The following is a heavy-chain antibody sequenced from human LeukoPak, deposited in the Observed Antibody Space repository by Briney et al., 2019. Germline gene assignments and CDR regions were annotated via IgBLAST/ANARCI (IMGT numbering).Heavy chain of an antibody. CDR1: VFTFSSYW. D-gene: IGHD3-10*01. CDR3: ARDSVASGSLGY. CDR2: IKEDGGRK. V-gene: IGHV3-7*01. J-gene: IGHJ4*02. Sequence: PGGSLRLSCAASVFTFSSYWMHWVRQPPGKGLEWVANIKEDGGRKHYVDSVGGRFTISRDNTKNSLYLQMNSLRAEDTAVYYCARDSVASGSLGYWGQGALVTVSS.